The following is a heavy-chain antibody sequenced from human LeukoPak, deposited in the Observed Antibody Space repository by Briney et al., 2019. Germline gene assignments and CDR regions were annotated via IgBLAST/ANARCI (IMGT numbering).Heavy chain of an antibody. D-gene: IGHD3-22*01. CDR2: ISSSGSTI. Sequence: GGSLRLSCAASGLTFSDYYMSWIRQAPGKGLEWVSYISSSGSTIYYADSVKGRFTISRDNAKNSLYLQMNSLRAEDTAVYYCARSRPYYYDSSGYSFDYWGQGTLVTVSS. V-gene: IGHV3-11*01. CDR1: GLTFSDYY. CDR3: ARSRPYYYDSSGYSFDY. J-gene: IGHJ4*02.